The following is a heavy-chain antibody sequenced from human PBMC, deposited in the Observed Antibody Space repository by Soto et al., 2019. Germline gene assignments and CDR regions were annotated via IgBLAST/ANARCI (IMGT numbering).Heavy chain of an antibody. D-gene: IGHD3-3*01. CDR1: IFSISSGYY. CDR3: ARHAGTIFQGAKDY. Sequence: PSETLSLTCSVSIFSISSGYYWGCVRQPPGKGLEWIGSIYYSGSTYYNPSLKSRVTISVDTSKNQFSLKLSSVTAADTAVYYCARHAGTIFQGAKDYWGQGTLVTVSS. CDR2: IYYSGST. V-gene: IGHV4-38-2*01. J-gene: IGHJ4*02.